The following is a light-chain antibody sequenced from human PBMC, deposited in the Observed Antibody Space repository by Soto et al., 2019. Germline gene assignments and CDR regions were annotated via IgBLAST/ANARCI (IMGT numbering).Light chain of an antibody. Sequence: EIVLTQSPATLSLSPGERATLSCGASQSVSNNYLAWYQQKPGLAPRLLIYAASSRATGIPDRFSGSGSGTDFTLTISRLEPEDFAVYYCQQYGSSPRTFGQGTKLEIK. J-gene: IGKJ2*01. CDR3: QQYGSSPRT. V-gene: IGKV3D-20*01. CDR1: QSVSNNY. CDR2: AAS.